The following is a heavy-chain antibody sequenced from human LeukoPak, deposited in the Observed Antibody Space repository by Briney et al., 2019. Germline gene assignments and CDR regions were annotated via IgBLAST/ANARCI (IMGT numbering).Heavy chain of an antibody. CDR3: AREVNWRFDY. CDR2: ISSNGGST. V-gene: IGHV3-64*01. Sequence: PGGSLRLSCAASGFTFGSYTMYWVRQAPGKGLEYVSAISSNGGSTYYANSVKGRFTISRDNSENTLYLQMGSLRGEDMAVYYCAREVNWRFDYWGQGTLVTVSS. J-gene: IGHJ4*02. CDR1: GFTFGSYT. D-gene: IGHD1-1*01.